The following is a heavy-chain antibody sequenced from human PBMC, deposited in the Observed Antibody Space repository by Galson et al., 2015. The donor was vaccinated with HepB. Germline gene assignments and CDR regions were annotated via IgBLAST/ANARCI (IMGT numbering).Heavy chain of an antibody. V-gene: IGHV1-69*01. CDR3: ACARDIVVVVAAWGWFDP. Sequence: QSGAEVKKPGESLRISCKASGGTFSSYAISWVRQAPGQGLEWMGGIIPIFGTANYAQKFQGRVTITADESTSTAYMELSSLRSEDTAVYYCACARDIVVVVAAWGWFDPWGQGTLVTVSS. CDR1: GGTFSSYA. CDR2: IIPIFGTA. D-gene: IGHD2-15*01. J-gene: IGHJ5*02.